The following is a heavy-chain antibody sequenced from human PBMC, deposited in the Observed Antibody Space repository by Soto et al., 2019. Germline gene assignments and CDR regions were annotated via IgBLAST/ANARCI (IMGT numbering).Heavy chain of an antibody. CDR2: IYYSGST. D-gene: IGHD3-3*01. CDR3: ARAFGFLEWFSPVYYYGMDV. V-gene: IGHV4-31*03. CDR1: GGSISSGGYY. J-gene: IGHJ6*02. Sequence: SETLSLTCTVSGGSISSGGYYWSWIRQHPGKGLEWIGYIYYSGSTYYNPSLKSRVTISVDTSKNQFSLKLSSVTAADTAVYYCARAFGFLEWFSPVYYYGMDVWGQGTTVTVSS.